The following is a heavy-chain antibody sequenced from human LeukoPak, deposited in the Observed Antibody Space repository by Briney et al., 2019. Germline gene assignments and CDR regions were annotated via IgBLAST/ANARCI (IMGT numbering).Heavy chain of an antibody. Sequence: GESLKISCKGSGYSITSYWIAWVRQMPGKGLEWIGIIYPADSDTRYSPSFQGQVTISVDKSISTAYLQWSSLKASDTAMYYCARQQLWFGELLDPFDYWGQGTLVTVSS. CDR1: GYSITSYW. CDR3: ARQQLWFGELLDPFDY. CDR2: IYPADSDT. V-gene: IGHV5-51*01. J-gene: IGHJ4*02. D-gene: IGHD3-10*01.